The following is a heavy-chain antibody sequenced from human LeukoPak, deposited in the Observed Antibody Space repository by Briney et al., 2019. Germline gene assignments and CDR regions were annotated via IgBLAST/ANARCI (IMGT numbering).Heavy chain of an antibody. CDR1: GYSFTSYW. Sequence: GESLKISXKGSGYSFTSYWIGWVRQMPGKGLEWMGIIYPGDSDTRYSPSFQGQVTISADKSISTAYLQWSSLKASDTAMYYCARHLEYSSSSDAFDIWGQRTMVTVSS. CDR2: IYPGDSDT. V-gene: IGHV5-51*01. J-gene: IGHJ3*02. CDR3: ARHLEYSSSSDAFDI. D-gene: IGHD6-6*01.